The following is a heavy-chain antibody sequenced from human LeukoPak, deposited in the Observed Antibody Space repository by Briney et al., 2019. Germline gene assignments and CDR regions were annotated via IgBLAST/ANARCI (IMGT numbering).Heavy chain of an antibody. CDR3: ARGYDYGDY. CDR1: GLTFSSYG. Sequence: PGGSLRLSCAASGLTFSSYGMHWVRQAPGKGLEWVTAIWYDGVNKYYADSVKGRFTISRDNSKNTLYLQMNSLRVEDTAVYYCARGYDYGDYWGQGTLVTVSS. D-gene: IGHD2-2*01. CDR2: IWYDGVNK. V-gene: IGHV3-33*01. J-gene: IGHJ4*02.